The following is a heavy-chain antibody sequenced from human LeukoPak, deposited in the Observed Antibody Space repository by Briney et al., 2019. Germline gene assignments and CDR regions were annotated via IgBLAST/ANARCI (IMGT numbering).Heavy chain of an antibody. CDR1: GYTFTGYY. Sequence: ASVKVSCKASGYTFTGYYMHWVRQAPGQGLEWMGWINPNGGGTNYAQKFQGRVTMTRVTSISPAYMELSRLRADDTAVYYCARDDSSSWYYFDYWGQGTLVTVSS. CDR2: INPNGGGT. CDR3: ARDDSSSWYYFDY. V-gene: IGHV1-2*02. J-gene: IGHJ4*02. D-gene: IGHD6-13*01.